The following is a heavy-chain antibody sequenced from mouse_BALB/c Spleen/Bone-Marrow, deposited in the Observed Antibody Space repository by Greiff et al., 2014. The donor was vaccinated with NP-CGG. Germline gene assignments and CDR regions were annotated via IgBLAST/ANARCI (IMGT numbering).Heavy chain of an antibody. D-gene: IGHD1-1*01. J-gene: IGHJ2*01. Sequence: VQLQQSGAELVRPGSSVKISCKASGYAFSSYWMIWVKQRPGQGLEWIGQICPGDGDTNYNGKFKGKATLTVDKSSSTAYMQLSSLASEDSAVYFCARSGYGSNYDYWGQGTTLTVSS. CDR1: GYAFSSYW. CDR3: ARSGYGSNYDY. CDR2: ICPGDGDT. V-gene: IGHV1-80*01.